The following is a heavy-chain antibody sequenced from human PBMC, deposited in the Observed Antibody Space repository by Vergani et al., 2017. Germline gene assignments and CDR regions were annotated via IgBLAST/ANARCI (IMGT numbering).Heavy chain of an antibody. Sequence: QVQLVQSGAEVKKPGSSVKVSCKASGGSFSSYTISWVRQAPGQGLEWMGRIIPILGIANYAQKFQGRVTITADKSTSTAYMELSSLRSEDTAVYYCARTPYYDQTYYFDYWGQGTLVTVSS. D-gene: IGHD3-3*01. V-gene: IGHV1-69*02. CDR3: ARTPYYDQTYYFDY. CDR2: IIPILGIA. J-gene: IGHJ4*02. CDR1: GGSFSSYT.